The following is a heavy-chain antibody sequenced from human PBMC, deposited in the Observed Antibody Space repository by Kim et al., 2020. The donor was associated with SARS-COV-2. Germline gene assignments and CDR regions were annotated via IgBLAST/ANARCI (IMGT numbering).Heavy chain of an antibody. Sequence: TYYPGSVKGRFTISRENAKNSLYLQMNSLRAGDTAVYYCAREGLGLGMDVWGQGTTVTVSS. CDR2: T. CDR3: AREGLGLGMDV. V-gene: IGHV3-13*01. J-gene: IGHJ6*02. D-gene: IGHD3-16*01.